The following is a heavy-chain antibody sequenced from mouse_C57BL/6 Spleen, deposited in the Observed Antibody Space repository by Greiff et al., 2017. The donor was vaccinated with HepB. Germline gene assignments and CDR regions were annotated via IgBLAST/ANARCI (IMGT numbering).Heavy chain of an antibody. CDR1: GYTFTSYW. D-gene: IGHD1-3*01. J-gene: IGHJ2*01. CDR2: IYPSDSET. V-gene: IGHV1-61*01. Sequence: QVQLQQPGAELVRPGSSVKLSCKASGYTFTSYWMDWVQQRPGQGLEWIGNIYPSDSETHYNQKFKDKATLTVDKSSSTAYMQLSSLTSEDSAVYYCARTKSYYFDYWGQGTTLTVSS. CDR3: ARTKSYYFDY.